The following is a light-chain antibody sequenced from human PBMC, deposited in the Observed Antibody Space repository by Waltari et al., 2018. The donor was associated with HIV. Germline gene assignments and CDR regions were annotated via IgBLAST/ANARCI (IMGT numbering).Light chain of an antibody. J-gene: IGLJ3*02. CDR3: SSSAGGDTLV. CDR1: SSDVGSSNY. Sequence: QSALTQPPSASGFPGQSVTISCTGTSSDVGSSNYVAWYQQYPGKAPKLLIYEITKRPSGVPDRFSGSKSGNTASLTVSGLKAEDEADYYCSSSAGGDTLVFGGGTKLTVL. V-gene: IGLV2-8*01. CDR2: EIT.